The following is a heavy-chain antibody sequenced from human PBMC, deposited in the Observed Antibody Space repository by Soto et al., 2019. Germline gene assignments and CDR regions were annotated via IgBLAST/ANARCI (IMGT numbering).Heavy chain of an antibody. D-gene: IGHD3-22*01. J-gene: IGHJ5*01. CDR3: AKVGDSSDYYPAPIDS. CDR1: AFSVTSNY. Sequence: EVQLVESGGGLIQPGGSLRLSCAATAFSVTSNYMSWVRQAPGGGLEWVSLIWPGGTTYYADSVRGRFTVSRDNSNNTVFLQMSSLRADDTAVYYCAKVGDSSDYYPAPIDSWGQGTLVTVSS. CDR2: IWPGGTT. V-gene: IGHV3-53*01.